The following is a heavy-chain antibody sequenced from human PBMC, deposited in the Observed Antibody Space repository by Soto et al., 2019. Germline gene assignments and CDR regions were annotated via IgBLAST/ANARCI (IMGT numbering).Heavy chain of an antibody. Sequence: PGGSLRLSCAASGFTLSNFWMHWVRQAPGKGLEWVSRINSDGRSTSYVDSVKGRFTISRDNANNTLYLEMNSLRAEDTAVYFCARGARSRANYYLGMDVWGQGTTVTVSS. V-gene: IGHV3-74*01. J-gene: IGHJ6*02. CDR1: GFTLSNFW. CDR2: INSDGRST. CDR3: ARGARSRANYYLGMDV.